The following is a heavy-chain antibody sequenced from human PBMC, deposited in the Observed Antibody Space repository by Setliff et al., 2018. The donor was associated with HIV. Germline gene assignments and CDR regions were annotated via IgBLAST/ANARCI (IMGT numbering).Heavy chain of an antibody. CDR1: GDSISGFY. CDR2: IYSSGST. J-gene: IGHJ4*02. D-gene: IGHD2-15*01. V-gene: IGHV4-59*08. CDR3: ARRVVLAAAFDY. Sequence: SETLSLTCTVSGDSISGFYWSWIRQPPRKGLECIGYIYSSGSTNYNPSLKSRVTMSVDTSKNQFSLELRSVTAADTAVYYCARRVVLAAAFDYWGQGALVTVSS.